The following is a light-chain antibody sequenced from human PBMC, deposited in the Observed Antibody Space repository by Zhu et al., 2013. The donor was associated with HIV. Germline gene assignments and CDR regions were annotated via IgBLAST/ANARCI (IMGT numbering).Light chain of an antibody. V-gene: IGKV1-13*02. CDR3: QQANSFPLT. CDR2: DAS. J-gene: IGKJ4*01. Sequence: AVQLTQSPSSLSASVGDRVTITCRASQGISSALAWYQQKPGKPPKMVIYDASTLQTGVPSRFSGSGSETHFTLIISSLQPEDFATYYCQQANSFPLTFGGGTKVEIK. CDR1: QGISSA.